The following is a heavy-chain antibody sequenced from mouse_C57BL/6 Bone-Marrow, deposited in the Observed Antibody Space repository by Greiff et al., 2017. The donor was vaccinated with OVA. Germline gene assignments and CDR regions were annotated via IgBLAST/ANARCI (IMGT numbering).Heavy chain of an antibody. V-gene: IGHV1-50*01. J-gene: IGHJ2*01. CDR3: AREDYYFDY. Sequence: VKLQQPGAELVKPGASVKLSCKASGYTFTSYWMQWVKQRPGQGLEWIGEIDPSDSYTNYNQKFKGKATLTVDTSSSTAYMQLSSLTSEDSAVYYCAREDYYFDYWGQGTTLTVSS. CDR1: GYTFTSYW. CDR2: IDPSDSYT.